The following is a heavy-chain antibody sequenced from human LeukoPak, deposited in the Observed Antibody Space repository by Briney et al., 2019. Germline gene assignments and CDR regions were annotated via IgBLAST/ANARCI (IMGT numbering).Heavy chain of an antibody. J-gene: IGHJ4*02. V-gene: IGHV3-23*01. CDR3: AKDQLVITAGGADY. CDR2: ISGSGGST. D-gene: IGHD3-22*01. Sequence: GGSVRLSCAASGFTFSSYAMSWASHAPGKGLEWVSAISGSGGSTYYADSVKGRFTISRDNSKNTLYLQLNSLRADDTAVYYCAKDQLVITAGGADYWGQGTLVTVSS. CDR1: GFTFSSYA.